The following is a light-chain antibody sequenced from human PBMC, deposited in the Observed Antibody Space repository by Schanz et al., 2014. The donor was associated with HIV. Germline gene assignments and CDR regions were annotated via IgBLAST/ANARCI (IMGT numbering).Light chain of an antibody. CDR2: EVS. J-gene: IGLJ1*01. CDR1: SSDVGGYSY. CDR3: SSYTSSRTLDV. V-gene: IGLV2-14*01. Sequence: QSVLTQPASVSGSPGQSITISCTGTSSDVGGYSYVSWYQQHPGKAPKLMIYEVSNRPSGISNRFSGSKSGNTASLTISGLQAEDEADYYCSSYTSSRTLDVFGTGTKLTVL.